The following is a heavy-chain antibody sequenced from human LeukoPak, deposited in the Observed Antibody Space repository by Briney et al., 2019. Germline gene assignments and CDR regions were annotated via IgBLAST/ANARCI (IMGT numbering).Heavy chain of an antibody. CDR1: GGSFSGYH. CDR2: INHSGST. V-gene: IGHV4-34*01. J-gene: IGHJ4*02. Sequence: SETLSLTCAVYGGSFSGYHWSWIRQPPGKGLEWIGEINHSGSTNYNPSLKSRVTISVDTSKNQFSLKLSSVTAADTAVYYCARARQFDYWGQGTLVTVSS. D-gene: IGHD6-25*01. CDR3: ARARQFDY.